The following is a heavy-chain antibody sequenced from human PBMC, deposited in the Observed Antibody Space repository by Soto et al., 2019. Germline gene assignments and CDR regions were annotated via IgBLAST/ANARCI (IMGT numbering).Heavy chain of an antibody. CDR3: ARGCMGQQLGFSGIFGFDP. V-gene: IGHV3-11*01. Sequence: GGSLRLSCAASGFTFSDYYMSWIRQAPGKGLEWVSYISSSGSTIYYADSVKGRFTISRDNAKNSLYLQMNSLRAEDTAGYDCARGCMGQQLGFSGIFGFDPGGEGTRVTVLS. CDR1: GFTFSDYY. CDR2: ISSSGSTI. J-gene: IGHJ5*02. D-gene: IGHD6-13*01.